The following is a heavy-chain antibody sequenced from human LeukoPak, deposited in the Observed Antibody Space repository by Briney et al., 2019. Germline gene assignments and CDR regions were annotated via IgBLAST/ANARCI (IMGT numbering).Heavy chain of an antibody. J-gene: IGHJ4*02. CDR1: GASLSVSGRN. Sequence: SETLSLTCTVSGASLSVSGRNWGWVRQPPGKGLEWIASIYYSGSTYYSPSLESRVTMSVDTSKNQFSLKLSSLTATDTAVYYGAREQGPYYGSGSYYTLFDYWGQGTLVTVSS. CDR3: AREQGPYYGSGSYYTLFDY. D-gene: IGHD3-10*01. CDR2: IYYSGST. V-gene: IGHV4-39*07.